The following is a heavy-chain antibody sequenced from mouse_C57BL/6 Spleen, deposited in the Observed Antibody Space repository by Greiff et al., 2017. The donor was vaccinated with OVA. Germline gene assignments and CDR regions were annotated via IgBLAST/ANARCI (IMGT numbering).Heavy chain of an antibody. D-gene: IGHD1-1*01. V-gene: IGHV5-6*01. CDR1: GFTFRSYG. Sequence: EVQLVESGGDLVKPGGSLKLSCAASGFTFRSYGMSWVRQTPDKRLEWVATSSSGGSYTYYPDSVKGRFTISRDNAKNTLYLQMSSLKSEDTAMYYCARHSITTVVATDYFDYWGQGTTLTVSS. CDR3: ARHSITTVVATDYFDY. J-gene: IGHJ2*01. CDR2: SSSGGSYT.